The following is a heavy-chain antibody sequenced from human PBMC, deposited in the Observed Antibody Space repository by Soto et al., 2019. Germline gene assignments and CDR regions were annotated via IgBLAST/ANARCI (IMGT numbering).Heavy chain of an antibody. J-gene: IGHJ6*01. V-gene: IGHV1-69*12. D-gene: IGHD4-17*01. Sequence: QVQLVQSGGEVKKPGSSVKVSCKASGGTFSSYAIRWVRQAPGQGLEWMGGILPIFGTADYAQKLQGRVTITADESTSTGYMEGSSLRSEDTVVDYFAQTVTNNYYDSMEVWGPGTRVTVSS. CDR1: GGTFSSYA. CDR3: AQTVTNNYYDSMEV. CDR2: ILPIFGTA.